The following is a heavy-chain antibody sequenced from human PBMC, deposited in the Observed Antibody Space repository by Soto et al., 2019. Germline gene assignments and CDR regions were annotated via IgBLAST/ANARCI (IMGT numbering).Heavy chain of an antibody. V-gene: IGHV3-21*01. CDR2: ISSSSSYI. CDR3: ARGGPSSSDFDY. J-gene: IGHJ4*02. Sequence: GGSLRLSCAASGFTFSSYSMNWVRQAPGKGLEWVSSISSSSSYIYYADSVKGRFTISRDNAKNSLYLQMNSLRAEDTAVYYCARGGPSSSDFDYWGQGTLVTVSS. CDR1: GFTFSSYS. D-gene: IGHD6-6*01.